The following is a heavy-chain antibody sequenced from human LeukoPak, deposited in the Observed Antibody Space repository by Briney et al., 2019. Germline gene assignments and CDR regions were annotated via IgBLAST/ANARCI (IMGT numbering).Heavy chain of an antibody. CDR2: ISPSGNT. D-gene: IGHD4-11*01. CDR1: GGSFTIYS. J-gene: IGHJ4*02. V-gene: IGHV4-34*01. CDR3: ARRVRSADYRLDY. Sequence: PSETLSLTCAVYGGSFTIYSWTWIRQPPGKSLEWVGEISPSGNTQYNPSLKSRVTISLDASKSQFCLKLNSVTAADTAVYYCARRVRSADYRLDYWGQGTLVTVSS.